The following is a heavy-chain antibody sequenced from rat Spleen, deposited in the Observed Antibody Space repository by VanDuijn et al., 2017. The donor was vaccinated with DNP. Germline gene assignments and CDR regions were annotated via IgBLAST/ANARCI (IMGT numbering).Heavy chain of an antibody. Sequence: EVLLVESDGGLVQPGRSLKLSCAVSGFTFSDYYMAWVRQAPAKGLEWVATISYNGGSPYYRDSVKGRFTISRDNEKSTLYLQMDSLRPEDTATYYCAGSGYWGQGVMVTVSS. CDR2: ISYNGGSP. CDR1: GFTFSDYY. CDR3: AGSGY. J-gene: IGHJ2*01. V-gene: IGHV5-7*01.